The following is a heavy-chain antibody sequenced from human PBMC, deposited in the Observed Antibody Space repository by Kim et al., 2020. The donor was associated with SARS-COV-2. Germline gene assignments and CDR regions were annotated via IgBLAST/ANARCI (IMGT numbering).Heavy chain of an antibody. CDR3: ARDYTIAYYYGMDV. V-gene: IGHV4-30-4*01. J-gene: IGHJ6*02. D-gene: IGHD3-16*01. CDR1: GGSISSGDYY. Sequence: SETLSLTCTVSGGSISSGDYYWSWIRQPPGKGLEWIGYIYYSGSTYYNPSLKSRVTISVDTSKNQFSLKLSSVTAADTAVYYCARDYTIAYYYGMDVWGQGTTVTVSS. CDR2: IYYSGST.